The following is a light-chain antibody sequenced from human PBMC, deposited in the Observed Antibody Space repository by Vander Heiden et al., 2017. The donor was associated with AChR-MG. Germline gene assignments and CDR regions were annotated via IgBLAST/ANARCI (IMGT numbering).Light chain of an antibody. CDR2: DAS. V-gene: IGKV3-11*01. CDR3: QQRCSGARPLT. Sequence: ESVLTQSPVTLSLSPGERAALSCRASQSVSSYLAWYHQKPGQAPRLLIYDASNRATGIQARFSGSGYGTAFTLTISSLVPDDFAVYDCQQRCSGARPLTFGGGTKVEIK. J-gene: IGKJ4*01. CDR1: QSVSSY.